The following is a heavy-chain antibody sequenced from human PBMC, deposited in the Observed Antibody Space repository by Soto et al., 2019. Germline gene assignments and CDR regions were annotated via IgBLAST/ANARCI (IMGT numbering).Heavy chain of an antibody. CDR2: INHSGST. V-gene: IGHV4-34*01. D-gene: IGHD6-13*01. CDR3: PRGGMRGIAAAGPGWFDP. J-gene: IGHJ5*02. Sequence: QVQLPQWRAGLVKPSETLFLTCAVYGGSLSGYYWCWIRQPPGRGLEWIGEINHSGSTNYYPSLKRRVTISLDTSKHQFCVQLSSVAAADAAVYYCPRGGMRGIAAAGPGWFDPWGQGTLDPV. CDR1: GGSLSGYY.